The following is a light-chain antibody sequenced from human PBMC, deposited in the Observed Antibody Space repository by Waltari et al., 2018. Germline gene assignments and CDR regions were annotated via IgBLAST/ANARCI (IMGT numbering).Light chain of an antibody. J-gene: IGKJ2*01. CDR2: KVS. Sequence: DVVLTQSPLSLPVTLGQPASISCRSSQSLVDSDGSNYLNWFQQRPGQSPRRLIYKVSNRDSGVPDRFSGSGSGTDFTLKISRVEAEDVGVYYCMQGTHWPSTFGQGTKLEIK. CDR1: QSLVDSDGSNY. CDR3: MQGTHWPST. V-gene: IGKV2-30*01.